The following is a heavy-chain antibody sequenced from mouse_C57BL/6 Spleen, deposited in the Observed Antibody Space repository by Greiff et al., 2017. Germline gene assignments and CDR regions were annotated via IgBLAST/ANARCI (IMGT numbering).Heavy chain of an antibody. CDR1: GYTFTSYW. CDR3: ARGRNYGSSYGVDY. D-gene: IGHD1-1*01. J-gene: IGHJ4*01. V-gene: IGHV1-59*01. CDR2: IDPSDSYT. Sequence: QVQLQQSGAELVRPGTSVKLSCKASGYTFTSYWMHWVQQRPGQGLEWIGVIDPSDSYTNYNQKFKGKATLTVDTSSSTAYMQLSSLTSEDSAVYYCARGRNYGSSYGVDYWGQGTSVTVSS.